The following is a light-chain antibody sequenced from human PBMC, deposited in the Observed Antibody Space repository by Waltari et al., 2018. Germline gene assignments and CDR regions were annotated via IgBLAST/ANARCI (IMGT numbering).Light chain of an antibody. V-gene: IGLV2-14*03. CDR3: SSYISISALEL. J-gene: IGLJ2*01. Sequence: QSALTQPASVSVSPGQSITISCPGTSSYVGGFNYVSWDQQHPGKAPKLLIYHVSNRPSALCIRFSGSKSSNTASLHISGLQAEDEDDYYSSSYISISALELFGG. CDR2: HVS. CDR1: SSYVGGFNY.